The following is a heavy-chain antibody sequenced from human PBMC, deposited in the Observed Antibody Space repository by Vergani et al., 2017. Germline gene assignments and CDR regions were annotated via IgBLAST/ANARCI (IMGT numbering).Heavy chain of an antibody. V-gene: IGHV1-18*01. CDR3: AREMGAGYSSGWYFVSADAFDI. Sequence: QVQLVQSGAEVKKPGASVKVSCKASGYTFTSYGISWVRQAPGQGLELMGWISAYNGNTNYAQKLQGRVTMTTDTSTSTAYMELRSLRSDDTAVYYCAREMGAGYSSGWYFVSADAFDIWGQGTMVTVSS. CDR2: ISAYNGNT. J-gene: IGHJ3*02. CDR1: GYTFTSYG. D-gene: IGHD6-19*01.